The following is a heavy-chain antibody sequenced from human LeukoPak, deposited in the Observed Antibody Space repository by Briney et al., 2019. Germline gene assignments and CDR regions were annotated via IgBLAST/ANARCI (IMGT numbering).Heavy chain of an antibody. J-gene: IGHJ4*02. D-gene: IGHD4-17*01. Sequence: SETLSLTCAVYGRSFSGYYWSWIRQPPGKGLEWIGEINHSGSTNYNPSLKSRVTISVDTSKNQFSLKLSSVTAADTAVYYCARVRAVNYWGQGTLVTVSS. CDR1: GRSFSGYY. CDR3: ARVRAVNY. V-gene: IGHV4-34*01. CDR2: INHSGST.